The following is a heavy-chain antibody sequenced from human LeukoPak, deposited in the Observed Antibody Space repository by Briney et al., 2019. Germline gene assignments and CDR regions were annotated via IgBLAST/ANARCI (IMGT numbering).Heavy chain of an antibody. Sequence: SSETLSLTCAGYGGSFGGYYWSWIRQRPGQGLEWIGEINGSGSSNYIPSLKSRVTISVDRSKTQFSLWLSSVTAADTAVYYCARALGYSYGYYFDYWGQGTLVTVSS. CDR1: GGSFGGYY. CDR2: INGSGSS. CDR3: ARALGYSYGYYFDY. V-gene: IGHV4-34*01. J-gene: IGHJ4*02. D-gene: IGHD5-18*01.